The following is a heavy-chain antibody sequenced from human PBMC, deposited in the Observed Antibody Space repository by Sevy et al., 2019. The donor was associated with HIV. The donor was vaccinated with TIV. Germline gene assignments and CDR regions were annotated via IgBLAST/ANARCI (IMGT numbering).Heavy chain of an antibody. CDR2: ISYDGSNK. Sequence: GGSLRLSCAASGFIFSSYAMHWVRQAPGKGLEWVAVISYDGSNKYYADSVKGRFTISRDNSKNTLYLQMNNLRAEDMAVYYCARDSSYNSGCLDYWGQGTLVTVSS. CDR1: GFIFSSYA. CDR3: ARDSSYNSGCLDY. V-gene: IGHV3-30-3*01. D-gene: IGHD6-19*01. J-gene: IGHJ4*02.